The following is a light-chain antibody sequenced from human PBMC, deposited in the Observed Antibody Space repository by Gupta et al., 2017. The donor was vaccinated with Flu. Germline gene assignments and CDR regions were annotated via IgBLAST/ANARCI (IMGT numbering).Light chain of an antibody. CDR1: QDISTY. Sequence: DIQLTQSPSFLSASVGDRVTITCRASQDISTYLAWYQQRPGKAPNLLIYAASTLQGGVPSRFSGSGSGTEFTLTISSLQPEDFATYYCQQVNTHLSLTFGGGTKLEIK. V-gene: IGKV1-9*01. CDR3: QQVNTHLSLT. J-gene: IGKJ4*01. CDR2: AAS.